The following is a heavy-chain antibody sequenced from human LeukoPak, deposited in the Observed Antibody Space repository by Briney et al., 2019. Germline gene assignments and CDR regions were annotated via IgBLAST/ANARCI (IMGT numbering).Heavy chain of an antibody. V-gene: IGHV1-2*02. D-gene: IGHD1-26*01. CDR2: INPNSGGT. Sequence: ASVKVSCKASGYTFTGYYMHWVRQAPGQGLEWMGWINPNSGGTNYAQKFQGRVTMTRDTSISTAYMELSRLRSDDTAVYYCAIGYSGSYGDAFDIWGQGTMVTVSS. CDR3: AIGYSGSYGDAFDI. CDR1: GYTFTGYY. J-gene: IGHJ3*02.